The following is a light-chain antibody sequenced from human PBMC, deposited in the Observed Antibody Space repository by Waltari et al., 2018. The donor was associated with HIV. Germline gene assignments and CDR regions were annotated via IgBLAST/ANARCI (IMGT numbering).Light chain of an antibody. J-gene: IGKJ5*01. CDR3: QQLNNDFPNT. Sequence: DIQLIQSPNFLPASGGDRVTFPCRVSHGISSYLPWYQQKSGKAPKRLIYAASTLQYGGPSRFSGSGAGTEYTLTNSSRQPEDFATYYCQQLNNDFPNTFGQGTQLEIK. CDR1: HGISSY. V-gene: IGKV1-9*01. CDR2: AAS.